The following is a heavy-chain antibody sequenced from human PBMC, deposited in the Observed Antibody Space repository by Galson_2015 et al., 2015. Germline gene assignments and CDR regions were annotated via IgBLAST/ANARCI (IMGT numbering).Heavy chain of an antibody. CDR3: ARGIKGGEV. CDR1: GDSVSSKTAA. CDR2: TYFRSKWWD. D-gene: IGHD2/OR15-2a*01. V-gene: IGHV6-1*01. Sequence: CAISGDSVSSKTAAWNWIRQSPSRGLEWLGRTYFRSKWWDDYAESVKSRIVINPDTSRNQFSLLLNSVTPEDTAVYYCARGIKGGEVWGQGTLVTVSS. J-gene: IGHJ4*02.